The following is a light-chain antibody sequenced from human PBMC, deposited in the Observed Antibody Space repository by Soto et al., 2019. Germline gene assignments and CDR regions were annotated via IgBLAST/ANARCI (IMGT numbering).Light chain of an antibody. CDR1: QTIGSW. CDR3: QQYKSRRT. V-gene: IGKV1-5*01. Sequence: DIQMTQSPSTLSASVGDRVTITCRASQTIGSWLAWYQQKPGTAPKLLIYDASTLESGVPSRFSGSGSGTEFTLTISSLQPDDSATYYCQQYKSRRTFGQGTKVDIK. CDR2: DAS. J-gene: IGKJ1*01.